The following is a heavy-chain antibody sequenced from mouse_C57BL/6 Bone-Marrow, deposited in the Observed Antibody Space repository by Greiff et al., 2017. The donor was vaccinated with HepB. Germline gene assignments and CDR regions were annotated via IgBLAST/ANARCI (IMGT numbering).Heavy chain of an antibody. CDR1: GYAFSSSW. CDR3: ARWGGYLYYFDY. Sequence: VKLMESGPELVKPGASVKISCKASGYAFSSSWMNWVKQRPGKGLEWIGRIYPGDGDTNYNGKFKGKATLTADKSSSTAYMQLSSLTSEDSAVYFCARWGGYLYYFDYWGQGTTLTVSS. D-gene: IGHD2-2*01. CDR2: IYPGDGDT. J-gene: IGHJ2*01. V-gene: IGHV1-82*01.